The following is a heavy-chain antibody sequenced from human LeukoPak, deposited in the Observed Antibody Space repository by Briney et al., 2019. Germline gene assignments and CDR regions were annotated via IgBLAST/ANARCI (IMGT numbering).Heavy chain of an antibody. CDR1: GYSFTSYW. Sequence: GESLKISCKGSGYSFTSYWIGWVRQMPGKGLEWMGIIYPGDYDTRYSPSFQGQVTISADKSISTAYLQWSSLKASDTAMYYCARCYYDSSGYYRLDYWGQGTLVTVSS. D-gene: IGHD3-22*01. CDR3: ARCYYDSSGYYRLDY. J-gene: IGHJ4*02. V-gene: IGHV5-51*01. CDR2: IYPGDYDT.